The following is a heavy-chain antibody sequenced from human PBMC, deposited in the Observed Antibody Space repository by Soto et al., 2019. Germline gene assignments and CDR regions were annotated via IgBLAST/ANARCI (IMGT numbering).Heavy chain of an antibody. D-gene: IGHD6-19*01. CDR3: AGAAVTGTAGLDF. Sequence: ASVKVSCKASGYTFSGFYMHWVRQAPGQGLEWMGWINPNSGGTKSAEKFQGRVTMTRDTSISTAYMELGRLTSDDTAVYYCAGAAVTGTAGLDFWGQGTQVTVSS. CDR1: GYTFSGFY. V-gene: IGHV1-2*02. CDR2: INPNSGGT. J-gene: IGHJ4*02.